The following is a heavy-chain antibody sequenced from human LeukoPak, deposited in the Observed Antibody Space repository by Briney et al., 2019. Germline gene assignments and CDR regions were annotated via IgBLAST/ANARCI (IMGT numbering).Heavy chain of an antibody. CDR3: ARGSCSSSSCYERLNGLDV. CDR1: GFTFSNYD. CDR2: FHTAGDT. D-gene: IGHD2-2*01. V-gene: IGHV3-13*01. Sequence: GGSLRLSCAAPGFTFSNYDMHWVRQATGKGLEWVSAFHTAGDTHYSGSVKGRFATSRENAKNSFYLQMNNLRAGDTAVYYCARGSCSSSSCYERLNGLDVWGQGTPVTVSS. J-gene: IGHJ6*02.